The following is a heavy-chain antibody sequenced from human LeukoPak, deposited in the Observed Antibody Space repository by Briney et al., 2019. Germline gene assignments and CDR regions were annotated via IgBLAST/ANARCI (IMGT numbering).Heavy chain of an antibody. J-gene: IGHJ6*02. D-gene: IGHD3-9*01. CDR3: AKPISWGLYYYYGMDV. CDR1: GFTFSSYG. V-gene: IGHV3-30*18. CDR2: ISYDGSNK. Sequence: PGGSLRLSCAASGFTFSSYGMHWVRQAPGKGLEWVAVISYDGSNKYYADSVKGRFTISRDNSKNTLYLQMNSLRAEDTAVYYCAKPISWGLYYYYGMDVWGQGTTVTVSS.